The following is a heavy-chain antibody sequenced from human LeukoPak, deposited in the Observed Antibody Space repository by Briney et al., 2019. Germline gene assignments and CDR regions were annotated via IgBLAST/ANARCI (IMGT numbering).Heavy chain of an antibody. CDR1: GFTFSSYG. J-gene: IGHJ4*02. Sequence: GGSLRLSCAASGFTFSSYGMSWVRQAPGKGLEWVSAISGSGGSTYYADSVKGRFTISRDNSKNTLYLQMNSLRDEDTAVYYCARDWFHAIDYWGQGTLVTVSS. D-gene: IGHD2/OR15-2a*01. V-gene: IGHV3-23*01. CDR2: ISGSGGST. CDR3: ARDWFHAIDY.